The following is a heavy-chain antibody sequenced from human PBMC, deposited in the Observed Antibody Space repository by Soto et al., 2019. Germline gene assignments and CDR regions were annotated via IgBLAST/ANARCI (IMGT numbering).Heavy chain of an antibody. CDR2: IYSGGST. CDR1: GFTVSSNY. Sequence: PGGSLRLSCAASGFTVSSNYMGWVRQAPGKGLEWVSVIYSGGSTYYADSVKGRFTISRDNSKNTLYLQMNSLRAEDTAVYYCASSDVYSYHYYGMDVWGQGTTVTVSS. J-gene: IGHJ6*02. CDR3: ASSDVYSYHYYGMDV. V-gene: IGHV3-53*01.